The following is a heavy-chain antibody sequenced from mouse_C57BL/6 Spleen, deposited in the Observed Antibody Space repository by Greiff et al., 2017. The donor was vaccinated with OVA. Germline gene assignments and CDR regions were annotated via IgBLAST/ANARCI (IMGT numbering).Heavy chain of an antibody. CDR2: INPNNGGT. V-gene: IGHV1-26*01. D-gene: IGHD2-10*02. CDR3: ARRVWYFDY. J-gene: IGHJ2*01. Sequence: EVQLQQSGPELVKPGASVKISCKASGYTFTDYYMNWVKQSHGKSLEWIGDINPNNGGTSYNQKFKGKATLTVDKSSSPAYMELRSLTSEDSAVYYCARRVWYFDYWGQGTTLTVSS. CDR1: GYTFTDYY.